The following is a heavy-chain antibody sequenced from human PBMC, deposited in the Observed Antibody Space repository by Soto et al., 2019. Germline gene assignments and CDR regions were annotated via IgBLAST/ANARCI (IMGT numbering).Heavy chain of an antibody. CDR3: ARVASSSWYYFDY. CDR1: GGSISSGDYY. Sequence: SETLSLTCTVSGGSISSGDYYWSWIRQPPGKGLEWIGYIYYSGSTYYNPSLKSRVTISVDTSKNQFSLKLSSVTAADTAVYYGARVASSSWYYFDYWGQGTRVTVS. V-gene: IGHV4-30-4*01. D-gene: IGHD6-13*01. J-gene: IGHJ4*02. CDR2: IYYSGST.